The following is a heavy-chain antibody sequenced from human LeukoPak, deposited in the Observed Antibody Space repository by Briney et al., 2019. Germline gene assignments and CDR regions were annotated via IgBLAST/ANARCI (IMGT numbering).Heavy chain of an antibody. CDR2: ISGSGGST. Sequence: GGSLRLSCAASGFTFSSYAMSWVRQAPGKGLEWVSAISGSGGSTYYADSVKGRFTISRDNSKNTLYLQMNGLRAEDTAVYYCAKILNRYCSGGSCYSAFAFDIWGQGTMVTVSS. J-gene: IGHJ3*02. D-gene: IGHD2-15*01. CDR3: AKILNRYCSGGSCYSAFAFDI. CDR1: GFTFSSYA. V-gene: IGHV3-23*01.